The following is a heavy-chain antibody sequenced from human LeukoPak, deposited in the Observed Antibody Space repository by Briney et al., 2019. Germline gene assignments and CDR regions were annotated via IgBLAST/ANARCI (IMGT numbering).Heavy chain of an antibody. CDR1: GDSVSSNSVT. J-gene: IGHJ5*02. D-gene: IGHD2-2*01. Sequence: SQTLTLTCAISGDSVSSNSVTWNWIRQSPSRGLEWLGGTYYRSTWYNDYAVSVRGRITVNPDTSKNQFSLHLNSVTPEDTAVYYCARRLTQYDCFDPWGQGILVTVSS. CDR2: TYYRSTWYN. CDR3: ARRLTQYDCFDP. V-gene: IGHV6-1*01.